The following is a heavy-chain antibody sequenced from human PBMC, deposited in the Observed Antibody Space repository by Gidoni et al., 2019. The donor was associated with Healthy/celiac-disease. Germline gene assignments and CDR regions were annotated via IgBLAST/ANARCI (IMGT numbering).Heavy chain of an antibody. V-gene: IGHV3-9*01. D-gene: IGHD3-9*01. J-gene: IGHJ4*02. Sequence: EVQLVESGGGLVQPGRSLRLSCAASGFPFDDYAMHWVRQAPGKGLEWVSGISWNSGSIGYADSVKGRFTISRDNAKNSLYLQMNSLRAEDTALYYCAKDLEYDISYYFDYWGQGTLVTVSS. CDR3: AKDLEYDISYYFDY. CDR1: GFPFDDYA. CDR2: ISWNSGSI.